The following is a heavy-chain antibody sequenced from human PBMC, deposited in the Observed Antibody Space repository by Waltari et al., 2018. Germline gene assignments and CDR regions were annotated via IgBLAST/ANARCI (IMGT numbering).Heavy chain of an antibody. Sequence: QLLLQESAPRLVRPPETLSLICPLPAVPLTSNIHYWAWIRQSPGQGLVWIGTVSYSGTTYISPSLKSRVSVSRDTSKNQVSLILGSVTAADMAVYYCATYIGASVGTAAFDVWGQGTMDTVSS. CDR1: AVPLTSNIHY. V-gene: IGHV4-39*01. D-gene: IGHD5-12*01. CDR2: VSYSGTT. J-gene: IGHJ3*01. CDR3: ATYIGASVGTAAFDV.